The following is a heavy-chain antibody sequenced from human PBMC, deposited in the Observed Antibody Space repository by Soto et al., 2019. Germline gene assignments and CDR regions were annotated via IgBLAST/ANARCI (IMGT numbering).Heavy chain of an antibody. D-gene: IGHD2-2*02. J-gene: IGHJ4*02. CDR2: ISYDGSNK. CDR3: AKGGLYCSSTSCYMDY. Sequence: GGSLRLSCAASGVTSSIYGMPWARQAPGKGLEWVAVISYDGSNKYYADSVKGRFTISRDNSKNTLYLQMNSLRAEDTAVYYCAKGGLYCSSTSCYMDYWGQGTLVTVSS. CDR1: GVTSSIYG. V-gene: IGHV3-30*18.